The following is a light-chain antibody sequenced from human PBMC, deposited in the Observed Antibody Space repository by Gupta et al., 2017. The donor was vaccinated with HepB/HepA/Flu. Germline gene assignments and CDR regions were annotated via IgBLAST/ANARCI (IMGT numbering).Light chain of an antibody. V-gene: IGLV2-14*01. CDR3: SSYTSSSTVV. J-gene: IGLJ2*01. CDR2: EVR. Sequence: QSALTQPASVSGSPGQSITISCSGTSSDVGGYNYVSWYQQHPGKAPKLMIYEVRNRPSGVSNRFSGSKSGSTASRTISGLQAEDEADYYCSSYTSSSTVVFGGGTKLTVL. CDR1: SSDVGGYNY.